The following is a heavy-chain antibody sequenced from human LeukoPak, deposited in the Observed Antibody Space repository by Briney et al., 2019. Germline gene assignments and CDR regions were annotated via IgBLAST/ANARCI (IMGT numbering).Heavy chain of an antibody. V-gene: IGHV4-34*01. Sequence: PSETLSLTCAVYGGSFSGYYWSWIRQPPGKGLEWIGEINHSGSTNYNPSLKSRVTISVDTSKNQFSLKLSSVTAADTAVYYCAIGSVLTYWGQGTLVTVSS. CDR3: AIGSVLTY. CDR1: GGSFSGYY. J-gene: IGHJ4*02. D-gene: IGHD3-10*01. CDR2: INHSGST.